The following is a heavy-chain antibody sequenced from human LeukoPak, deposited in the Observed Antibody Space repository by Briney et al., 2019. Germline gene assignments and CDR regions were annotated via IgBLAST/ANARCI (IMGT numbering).Heavy chain of an antibody. D-gene: IGHD2/OR15-2a*01. J-gene: IGHJ4*02. CDR1: GFTFSNYN. CDR3: ARQEYSTFDY. CDR2: ITTSSSYI. V-gene: IGHV3-21*01. Sequence: GGSLRLSCAASGFTFSNYNMNWVRQAPGKGLEWVSCITTSSSYIYDADSVKGRFTISRDNAENSLYLQMNSLRAEDTGVYYCARQEYSTFDYWGQGTLVTVSS.